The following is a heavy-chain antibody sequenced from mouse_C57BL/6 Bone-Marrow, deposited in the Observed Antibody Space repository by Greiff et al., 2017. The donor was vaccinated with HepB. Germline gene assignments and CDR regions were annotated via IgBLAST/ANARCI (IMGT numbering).Heavy chain of an antibody. J-gene: IGHJ3*01. CDR2: IYPGSGST. V-gene: IGHV1-55*01. Sequence: QVQLKQSGAELVKPGASVKMSCKASGYTFTSYWITWVKQRPGQGLEWIGDIYPGSGSTNYNEKFKSKATLTVDPSSSTAYMQLSSLTSEDSAVYYCARGLWLRRAWFAYWGQGTLVTVSA. CDR3: ARGLWLRRAWFAY. D-gene: IGHD2-2*01. CDR1: GYTFTSYW.